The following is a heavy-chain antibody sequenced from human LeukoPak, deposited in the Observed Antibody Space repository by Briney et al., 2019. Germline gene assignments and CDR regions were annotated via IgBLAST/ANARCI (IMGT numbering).Heavy chain of an antibody. Sequence: GGTLRLSCAASGFIFSSDAMNWVHQAPGKGLDWVSGVSGSGGTTVYADSVKGRFTISRDNSKNTLYLQMNSLRAEDTAVYYCAKEGAYAALNAWGQGTLVSVSS. J-gene: IGHJ5*02. CDR3: AKEGAYAALNA. V-gene: IGHV3-23*01. CDR2: VSGSGGTT. CDR1: GFIFSSDA. D-gene: IGHD1-26*01.